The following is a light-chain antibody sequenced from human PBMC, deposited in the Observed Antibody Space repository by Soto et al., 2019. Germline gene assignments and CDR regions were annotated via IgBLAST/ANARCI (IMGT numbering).Light chain of an antibody. Sequence: EIVMTQSPATLSVSPGERATLSCRASQSVSNNLAWYQQKPGQAPRLLLHDASTRATGIPARFSGSGSGTEFTLTISSPQSEDFAIYYCQQYNNWPPCTFGQGTKVDIK. CDR3: QQYNNWPPCT. V-gene: IGKV3-15*01. CDR2: DAS. J-gene: IGKJ2*02. CDR1: QSVSNN.